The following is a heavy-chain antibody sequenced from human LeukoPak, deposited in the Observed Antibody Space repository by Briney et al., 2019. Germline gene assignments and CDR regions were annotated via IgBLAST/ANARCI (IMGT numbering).Heavy chain of an antibody. J-gene: IGHJ3*02. Sequence: ASVNVSCKASGYTFTSYGISWVRQAPGQGLEWMGWISAYNGNTNYAQKLQGRVTMTTDTSTSTAYMELRSLRSDDTAVYYCARDIIYGAKPDAFDIWGQGTMVTVSS. CDR3: ARDIIYGAKPDAFDI. CDR2: ISAYNGNT. CDR1: GYTFTSYG. D-gene: IGHD4-17*01. V-gene: IGHV1-18*01.